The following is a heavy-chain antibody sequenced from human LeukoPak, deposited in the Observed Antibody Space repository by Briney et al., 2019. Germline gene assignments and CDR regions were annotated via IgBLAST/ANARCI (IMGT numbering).Heavy chain of an antibody. D-gene: IGHD3/OR15-3a*01. CDR2: ISAYNGNT. Sequence: ASVKVSCKASGGTFSSYAISWVRQAPGQGLEWMGWISAYNGNTNYAQKLQGRVTMTTDTSTSTAYMELRSLRSDDTAAYYCARWQVTQDWLCDYWGQGTLVTVSS. J-gene: IGHJ4*02. CDR1: GGTFSSYA. V-gene: IGHV1-18*01. CDR3: ARWQVTQDWLCDY.